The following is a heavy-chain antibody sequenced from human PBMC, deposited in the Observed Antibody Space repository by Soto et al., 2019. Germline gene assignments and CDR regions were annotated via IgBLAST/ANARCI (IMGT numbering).Heavy chain of an antibody. CDR3: ARSASKFGELLY. CDR1: GGSFSGYY. V-gene: IGHV4-34*01. Sequence: SETLSLTCAVYGGSFSGYYWSWICQPPGKGLEWIGEINHSGSTNYNPSLKSRVTISVDTSKNQFSLKLSSVTAADTAVYYCARSASKFGELLYWGQGTLVTVSS. J-gene: IGHJ4*02. D-gene: IGHD3-10*01. CDR2: INHSGST.